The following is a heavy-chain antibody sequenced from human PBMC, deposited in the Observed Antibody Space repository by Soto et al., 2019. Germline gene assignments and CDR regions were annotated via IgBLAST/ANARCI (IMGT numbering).Heavy chain of an antibody. Sequence: GGSLRLSCAASGFTFSNAWMSWVRQAPGKVLEWVGRIKSKTDGGTTDYAAPVKGRFTISRDDSKNTLYLQMNSLKTEDTAVYYCTTGITGDAFDIWGQGTMVTVSS. CDR3: TTGITGDAFDI. V-gene: IGHV3-15*01. CDR1: GFTFSNAW. CDR2: IKSKTDGGTT. J-gene: IGHJ3*02. D-gene: IGHD1-20*01.